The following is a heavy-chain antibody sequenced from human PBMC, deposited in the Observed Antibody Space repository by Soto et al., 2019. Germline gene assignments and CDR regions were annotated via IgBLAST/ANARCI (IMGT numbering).Heavy chain of an antibody. CDR3: ASGGYSYGAPHY. D-gene: IGHD5-18*01. V-gene: IGHV3-21*01. J-gene: IGHJ4*02. CDR1: GFTFSSYS. CDR2: ISSSSSYI. Sequence: GGSLRLSCAASGFTFSSYSMNWVRQAPGKGLEWVSSISSSSSYIYYADSVKGRFTISRDNAKNSLYLQMNSLRAEDTAVYYCASGGYSYGAPHYWGQGTLVTVSS.